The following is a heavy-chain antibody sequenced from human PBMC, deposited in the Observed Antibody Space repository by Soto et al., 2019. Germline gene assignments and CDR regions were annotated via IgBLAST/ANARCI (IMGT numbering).Heavy chain of an antibody. CDR1: GYSFTSYW. CDR3: ARLGEQQPANGGFDY. V-gene: IGHV5-51*01. D-gene: IGHD6-13*01. Sequence: PGESLKISCKGSGYSFTSYWIGWVRQMPGKGLEWMGIIYPGDSDTRYSPSFQGQVTISADKSISTAYLQWSSLKASDTAMYYCARLGEQQPANGGFDYWGQGTLVTVSS. J-gene: IGHJ4*02. CDR2: IYPGDSDT.